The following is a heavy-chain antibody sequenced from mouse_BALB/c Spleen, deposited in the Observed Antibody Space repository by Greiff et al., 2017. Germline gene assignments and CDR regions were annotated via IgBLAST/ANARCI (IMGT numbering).Heavy chain of an antibody. CDR3: ARCYYGSSYYAMDY. D-gene: IGHD1-1*01. CDR1: GFTFSSFG. Sequence: EVKLVESGGGLVQPGGSRKLSCAASGFTFSSFGMHWVRQAPEKGLEWVAYISSGSSTIYYAHTVKGRFTISRDNPKNTLFLQMTSLRSEDTAMYYCARCYYGSSYYAMDYWGQGTSVTVSS. V-gene: IGHV5-17*02. CDR2: ISSGSSTI. J-gene: IGHJ4*01.